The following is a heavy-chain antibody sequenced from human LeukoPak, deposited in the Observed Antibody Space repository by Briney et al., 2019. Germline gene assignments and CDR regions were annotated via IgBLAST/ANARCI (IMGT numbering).Heavy chain of an antibody. CDR2: IYHSGST. Sequence: SETLSLTCAVYGGPFRGYYWSWLRQPPGKGLEWIGEIYHSGSTKYNPSLKSRVTISVDTSKNQLSLKLSSVTAADTAVYYCARGATMIEGYYYRDVWGKGTTVTVSS. V-gene: IGHV4-34*01. J-gene: IGHJ6*03. D-gene: IGHD3-22*01. CDR1: GGPFRGYY. CDR3: ARGATMIEGYYYRDV.